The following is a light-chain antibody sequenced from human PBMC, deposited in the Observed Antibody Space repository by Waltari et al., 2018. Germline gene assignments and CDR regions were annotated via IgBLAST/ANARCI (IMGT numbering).Light chain of an antibody. Sequence: DIKMTQSPSSRCASVGDRVTSTCRASQSLSSYLNWYQQKPGNSPKLLIYAASSLQSGVPSRFRGSGSGTDFTLTISSLQPEDFAAYYCQQTSSLPRFGQGTKLEIK. V-gene: IGKV1-39*01. J-gene: IGKJ2*03. CDR1: QSLSSY. CDR3: QQTSSLPR. CDR2: AAS.